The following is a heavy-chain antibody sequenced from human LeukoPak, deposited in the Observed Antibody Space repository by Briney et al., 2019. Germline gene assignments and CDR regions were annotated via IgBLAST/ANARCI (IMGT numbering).Heavy chain of an antibody. CDR2: INPNNGAT. CDR1: GYTLTGYY. V-gene: IGHV1-2*02. CDR3: ARGVPIGAAGSGFDY. Sequence: ASVKVSCKASGYTLTGYYMHWVRQAPGQGPEGMGWINPNNGATKYAQKFQGRVTMTTDTSLNTAYMELTRLTSDDTVVYYCARGVPIGAAGSGFDYWGQGTLVTVSS. J-gene: IGHJ4*02. D-gene: IGHD6-13*01.